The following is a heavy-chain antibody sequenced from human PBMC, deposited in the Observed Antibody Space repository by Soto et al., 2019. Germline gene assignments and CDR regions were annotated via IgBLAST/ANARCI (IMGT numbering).Heavy chain of an antibody. D-gene: IGHD3-16*01. Sequence: EVQLVESGGGLVQPGGSLRLSCAASGCRFTSSWMSWVRKAPGKGLEWVAHINQKGGQKYYVDSAKGRFTISRDNAKTSLYLQMNSLRVEDTAVFYCVTWADAADEDYFHHWGQGTLVTVSS. CDR1: GCRFTSSW. CDR2: INQKGGQK. V-gene: IGHV3-7*01. CDR3: VTWADAADEDYFHH. J-gene: IGHJ1*01.